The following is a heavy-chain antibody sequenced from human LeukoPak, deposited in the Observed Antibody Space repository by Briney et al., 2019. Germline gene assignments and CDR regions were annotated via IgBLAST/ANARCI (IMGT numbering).Heavy chain of an antibody. J-gene: IGHJ4*02. CDR2: ILYDGFNK. CDR1: GFTFSDYD. D-gene: IGHD2/OR15-2a*01. V-gene: IGHV3-30*18. CDR3: AKDGRLYFVDYLDY. Sequence: GGSLRLSCTASGFTFSDYDIHWVRQAPGKGLEWVAVILYDGFNKYYADSVKGRFTISRDSSTNTLSLQMNSLRPEDTAVYYCAKDGRLYFVDYLDYWGQGSLVTVSS.